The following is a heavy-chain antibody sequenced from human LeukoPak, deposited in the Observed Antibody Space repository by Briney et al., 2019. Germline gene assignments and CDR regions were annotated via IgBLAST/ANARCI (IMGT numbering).Heavy chain of an antibody. CDR2: IRSKANNYAT. J-gene: IGHJ4*02. D-gene: IGHD6-6*01. Sequence: GGSLRLSCAASGFTFSGSSMHWVRQASGKGLEWVGRIRSKANNYATAYAASVKGRFTISRDDSKNTAYLQMNSLKTEDTAVYYCTTWGYSSSSGFDCWGQGTLVTVSS. V-gene: IGHV3-73*01. CDR3: TTWGYSSSSGFDC. CDR1: GFTFSGSS.